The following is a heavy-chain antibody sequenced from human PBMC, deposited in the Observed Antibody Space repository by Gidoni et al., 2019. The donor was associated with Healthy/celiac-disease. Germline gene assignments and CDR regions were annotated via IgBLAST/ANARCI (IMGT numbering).Heavy chain of an antibody. V-gene: IGHV1-69*06. J-gene: IGHJ6*02. CDR3: ASFTSGGYYYGMDF. Sequence: QVQLVQSGAEVKKPGSSVKVSCKASGGTFSSYAISWVRQAPGQGLEWMGGIIPIFGTANYAKKFQGRVTITADKSTSTAYMELSSLRSEDTAVYYCASFTSGGYYYGMDFWGQGTTVTVSS. D-gene: IGHD3-16*01. CDR1: GGTFSSYA. CDR2: IIPIFGTA.